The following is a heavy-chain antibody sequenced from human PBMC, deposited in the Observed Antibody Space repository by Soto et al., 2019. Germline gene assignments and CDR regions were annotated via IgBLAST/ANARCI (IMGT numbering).Heavy chain of an antibody. Sequence: SSETLSLTCTVSGGSISSYYWSWIRQPPGKGLEWIGYINYSGSTNYNPSLKSRVTISVDTSKNQFSLKLSSVTAADTAVYYCARGLHNITMVRGVPSPPSYYYYMDVWGKGTTVTV. V-gene: IGHV4-59*12. CDR2: INYSGST. D-gene: IGHD3-10*01. CDR3: ARGLHNITMVRGVPSPPSYYYYMDV. CDR1: GGSISSYY. J-gene: IGHJ6*03.